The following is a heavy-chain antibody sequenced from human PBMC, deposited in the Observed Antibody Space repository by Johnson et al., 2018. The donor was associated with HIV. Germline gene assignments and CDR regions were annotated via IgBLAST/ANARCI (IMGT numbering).Heavy chain of an antibody. J-gene: IGHJ3*02. CDR2: INQYGRAQ. Sequence: LHLVEPGGGVVQPGRSLRLSCEGFGFIFDDYGLSWVRHAPGKGLEWLAHINQYGRAQYYVESVKGRLTLSRQTAKNSLYLQMNSLRAEDTAVYYCARGQGASKWEPFGGDAFDIWGQGTLVTVSS. V-gene: IGHV3-7*02. CDR1: GFIFDDYG. D-gene: IGHD1-26*01. CDR3: ARGQGASKWEPFGGDAFDI.